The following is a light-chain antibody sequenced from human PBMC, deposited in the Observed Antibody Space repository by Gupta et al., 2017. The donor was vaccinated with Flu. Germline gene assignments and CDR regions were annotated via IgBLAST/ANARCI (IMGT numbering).Light chain of an antibody. J-gene: IGKJ2*01. V-gene: IGKV3-20*01. CDR1: QSVSSSY. Sequence: ERATFTRRVMQSVSSSYLDWYQQKPGQAPRLLIYGASSRATGIPDRFSGSGSGTDFTLTISRLEPEDFGVYYCQQYVSSAKAFGQGTKLEIK. CDR3: QQYVSSAKA. CDR2: GAS.